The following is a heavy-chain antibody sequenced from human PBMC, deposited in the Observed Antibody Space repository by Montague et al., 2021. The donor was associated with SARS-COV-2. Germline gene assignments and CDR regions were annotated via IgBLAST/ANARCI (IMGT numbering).Heavy chain of an antibody. CDR3: VRDGSRTGYYPYYYYYGMDV. D-gene: IGHD3/OR15-3a*01. CDR2: INQDGSER. Sequence: SLRRSCAASGFTFSSFWMNWVRQAPGKGLDWVANINQDGSERYYVDSVKGRFTISRDSAKNSLYLQMSGLRAEDTAIYYCVRDGSRTGYYPYYYYYGMDVWGQGTTVTVSS. V-gene: IGHV3-7*01. CDR1: GFTFSSFW. J-gene: IGHJ6*02.